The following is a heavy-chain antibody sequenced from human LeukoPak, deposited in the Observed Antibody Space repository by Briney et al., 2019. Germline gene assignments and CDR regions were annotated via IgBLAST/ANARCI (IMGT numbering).Heavy chain of an antibody. CDR1: GFTFDDYA. Sequence: GGSLGLSCAASGFTFDDYAMHWVRQAPGKGLEWVSGISWNSGSIGYADSVKGRFTISRDNAKNSLYLQMNSLRADDTALYYCEKDHDYGGNSGRYFDYWGQGTLVTVSS. D-gene: IGHD4-23*01. V-gene: IGHV3-9*01. J-gene: IGHJ4*02. CDR2: ISWNSGSI. CDR3: EKDHDYGGNSGRYFDY.